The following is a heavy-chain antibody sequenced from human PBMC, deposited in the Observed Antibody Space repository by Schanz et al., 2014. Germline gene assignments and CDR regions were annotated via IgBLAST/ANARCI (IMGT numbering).Heavy chain of an antibody. D-gene: IGHD3-10*01. Sequence: EVQLLESGGGLVQPGGSLRLSCASSGFTFSTHAMSWVRQAPGKGLEWVSVIGVDGTTTYYADSVKGRFTISRDNAKNTLYLQMNSLRAEDTAVYYCARPALWFGDNCFDPWGQGTLVTVSS. V-gene: IGHV3-23*01. CDR2: IGVDGTTT. CDR3: ARPALWFGDNCFDP. CDR1: GFTFSTHA. J-gene: IGHJ5*02.